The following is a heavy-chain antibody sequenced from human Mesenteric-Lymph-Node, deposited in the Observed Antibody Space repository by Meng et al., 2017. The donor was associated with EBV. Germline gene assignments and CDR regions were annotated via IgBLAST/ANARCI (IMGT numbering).Heavy chain of an antibody. J-gene: IGHJ4*02. V-gene: IGHV1-3*01. Sequence: QVLQVGAEVRKPGASVKVSCKTSGYSFTEYAMHWVRQAPGQGLEWMGWMNVDNGKTKYSEKFQGRVTFTRDKSATTGYMDLSSLTSEDTAVYFCARGPSTYLYGSGSFQLDSWGPGTLVTVSS. CDR2: MNVDNGKT. CDR1: GYSFTEYA. D-gene: IGHD3-10*01. CDR3: ARGPSTYLYGSGSFQLDS.